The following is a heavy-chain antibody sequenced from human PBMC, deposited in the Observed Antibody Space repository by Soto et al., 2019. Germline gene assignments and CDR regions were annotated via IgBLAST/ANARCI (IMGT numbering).Heavy chain of an antibody. CDR3: ARATAAGRGDWFDS. CDR1: GDSVSSNSAG. CDR2: TYYRSKWYN. J-gene: IGHJ5*01. D-gene: IGHD6-13*01. V-gene: IGHV6-1*01. Sequence: SQTLSFTCAIAGDSVSSNSAGLKLMRHAASRGLEWLGRTYYRSKWYNDYALSVKSRITINADTSKKQFYLQLNSVSPEDTAMYYCARATAAGRGDWFDSWGQGTLVTVSS.